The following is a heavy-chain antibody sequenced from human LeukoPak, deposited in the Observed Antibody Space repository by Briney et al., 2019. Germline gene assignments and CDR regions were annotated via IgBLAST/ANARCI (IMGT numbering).Heavy chain of an antibody. CDR3: AKGWGYDSSGYLNY. Sequence: GGSLRLSCAASGFTFDDYAMDWVRQAPGKGLEWVSGISWNSGSIGYADSVKGRFTISRDNAKNSLYLQMNSLRAEDTALYYCAKGWGYDSSGYLNYWGQGTLVTVSS. D-gene: IGHD3-22*01. J-gene: IGHJ4*02. CDR1: GFTFDDYA. V-gene: IGHV3-9*01. CDR2: ISWNSGSI.